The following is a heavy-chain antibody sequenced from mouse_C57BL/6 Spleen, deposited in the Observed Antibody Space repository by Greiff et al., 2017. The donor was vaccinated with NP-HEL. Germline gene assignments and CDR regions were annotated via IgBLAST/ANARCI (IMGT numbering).Heavy chain of an antibody. CDR1: GYTFTSYW. D-gene: IGHD2-4*01. CDR3: ARAKTDRRDYDDYAMDY. V-gene: IGHV1-72*01. Sequence: QVQLKQPGAELVKPGASVKLSCKASGYTFTSYWMHWVKQRPGRGLEWIGRIDPNSGGTKYNEKFKSKATLTVDKPSSTAYMQLSSLTSEDSAVYYCARAKTDRRDYDDYAMDYWGQGTSVTVSS. CDR2: IDPNSGGT. J-gene: IGHJ4*01.